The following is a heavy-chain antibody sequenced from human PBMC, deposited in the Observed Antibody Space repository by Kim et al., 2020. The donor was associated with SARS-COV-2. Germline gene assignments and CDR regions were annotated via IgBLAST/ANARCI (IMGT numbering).Heavy chain of an antibody. Sequence: GESLKISCKASGYSFTTYWIGWVRQMPGKGLEWMGIIYPGDSETRYSPSFQGQVTISVDKSISTAHLQWSGLKASDTAMYYCAGGRRYNCDYWGQGTQVTVSS. J-gene: IGHJ4*02. D-gene: IGHD1-20*01. CDR3: AGGRRYNCDY. CDR1: GYSFTTYW. V-gene: IGHV5-51*01. CDR2: IYPGDSET.